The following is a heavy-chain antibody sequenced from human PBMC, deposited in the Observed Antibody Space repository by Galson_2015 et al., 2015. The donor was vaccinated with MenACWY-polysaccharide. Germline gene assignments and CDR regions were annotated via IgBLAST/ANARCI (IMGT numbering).Heavy chain of an antibody. V-gene: IGHV3-15*01. D-gene: IGHD3-22*01. CDR1: GFTSSNAW. CDR2: LKSKTEGETA. CDR3: TTRKTSGSNDAFDI. J-gene: IGHJ3*02. Sequence: SLRLSCAASGFTSSNAWMTWVRQAPGKGLEWVGRLKSKTEGETADYDTSVKGRFAISRDESNATLYLQMNSLKTEDTAIYYCTTRKTSGSNDAFDIWGQGTMVTVSS.